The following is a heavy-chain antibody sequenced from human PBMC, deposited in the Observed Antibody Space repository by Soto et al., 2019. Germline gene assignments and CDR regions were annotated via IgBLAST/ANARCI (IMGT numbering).Heavy chain of an antibody. CDR1: GYSFTSYW. J-gene: IGHJ6*02. CDR2: IYPGDSDT. CDR3: ARSGSTGNDYYYGMDV. D-gene: IGHD1-26*01. V-gene: IGHV5-51*01. Sequence: GESLKISCKGSGYSFTSYWIGCVRQMPGKGLEWMGIIYPGDSDTRYSPSFQGQVTISADKSISTAYLQWSSLKASDTAMYYCARSGSTGNDYYYGMDVWGQGTTVTVSS.